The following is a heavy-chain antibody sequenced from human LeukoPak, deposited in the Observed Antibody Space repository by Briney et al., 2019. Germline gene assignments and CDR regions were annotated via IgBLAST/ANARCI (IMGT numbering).Heavy chain of an antibody. J-gene: IGHJ6*03. CDR3: ARVFFSQVQLLESDYYYMDV. V-gene: IGHV1-2*02. Sequence: ASVKVSCKASGYTFTGYYMHWVRQAPGQGLGWMGWINPNSGGTNYAQKFQGRVTMTRDTSISTAYMELSRLRSDDTAVYYCARVFFSQVQLLESDYYYMDVWGKGTTVTVSS. CDR2: INPNSGGT. CDR1: GYTFTGYY. D-gene: IGHD2-2*01.